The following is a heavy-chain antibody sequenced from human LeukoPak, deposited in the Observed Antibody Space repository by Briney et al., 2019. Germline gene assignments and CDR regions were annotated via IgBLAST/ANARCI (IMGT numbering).Heavy chain of an antibody. Sequence: PGGSLRLSCAASGFTFSSTSMNWVRQAPGKGLEWVSSISSSSSYIYYADSVKGRFTISRDNSKNTLYLQMNSLRAEDTAVYYCAREEQYYFDYWGQGTLVTVSS. J-gene: IGHJ4*02. CDR3: AREEQYYFDY. V-gene: IGHV3-21*01. CDR1: GFTFSSTS. D-gene: IGHD1/OR15-1a*01. CDR2: ISSSSSYI.